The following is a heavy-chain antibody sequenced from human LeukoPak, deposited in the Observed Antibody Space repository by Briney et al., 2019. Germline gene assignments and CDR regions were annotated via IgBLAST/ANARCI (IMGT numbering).Heavy chain of an antibody. J-gene: IGHJ4*02. CDR2: IYYSGST. D-gene: IGHD6-13*01. CDR3: ASWAYSSSWYYFDY. CDR1: GGSISSSSYY. V-gene: IGHV4-39*01. Sequence: SETLSLTCTVSGGSISSSSYYWGWIRHPPGKGLEWIESIYYSGSTYYNPSLKSRVTISVDTSKNQFSLKLSSVTAADTAVYYCASWAYSSSWYYFDYWGQGTLVTVSS.